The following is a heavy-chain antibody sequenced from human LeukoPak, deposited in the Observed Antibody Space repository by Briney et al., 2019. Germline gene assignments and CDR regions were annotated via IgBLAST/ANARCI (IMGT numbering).Heavy chain of an antibody. CDR3: ARGFCSSTSCYQGPFDF. J-gene: IGHJ4*02. CDR2: IKNKTNGGTT. D-gene: IGHD2-2*01. V-gene: IGHV3-15*01. CDR1: GFIFSSAW. Sequence: PGGSLRLSCAASGFIFSSAWMTWVRQAPGKGLEWVGHIKNKTNGGTTDYAAPVKGRFIISRDDSKNTLYLQMNSLRTKDTAVYYCARGFCSSTSCYQGPFDFWGQGTLVTVSS.